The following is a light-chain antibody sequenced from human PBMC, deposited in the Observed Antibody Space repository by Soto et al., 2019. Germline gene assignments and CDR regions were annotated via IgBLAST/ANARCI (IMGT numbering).Light chain of an antibody. CDR2: AAS. CDR3: QQYHSPWT. V-gene: IGKV1-5*01. Sequence: DIQMTQSPSTLSASLGDRATITCRASQSIDSWLAWYQQKPGTAPNLLIYAASSLESGVPQRFSGGGSGTEFTPTISRLHTDDFSTYYRQQYHSPWTFGQGTKVDIK. J-gene: IGKJ1*01. CDR1: QSIDSW.